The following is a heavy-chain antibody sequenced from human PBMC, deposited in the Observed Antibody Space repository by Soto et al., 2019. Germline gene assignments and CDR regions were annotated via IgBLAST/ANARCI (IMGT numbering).Heavy chain of an antibody. CDR3: AREPRPTIFGVVTLPDY. Sequence: PGGSLRLSCAASGFTFSSYAMHWVRQAPGKGLEWVAVISYDGSNKYYADSVKGRFTISRDNSKNTLYLQMNSLRAEDTAVYYCAREPRPTIFGVVTLPDYWGQGTLVTSPQ. CDR1: GFTFSSYA. CDR2: ISYDGSNK. V-gene: IGHV3-30-3*01. D-gene: IGHD3-3*01. J-gene: IGHJ4*02.